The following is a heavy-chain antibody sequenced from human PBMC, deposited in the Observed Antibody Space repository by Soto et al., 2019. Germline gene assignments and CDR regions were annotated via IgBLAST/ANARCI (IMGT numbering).Heavy chain of an antibody. J-gene: IGHJ3*02. CDR2: ISGSGGST. CDR1: GFTFSRYA. Sequence: EVQLLESGGGLVQPGGSLRLSCAASGFTFSRYAMSWVRQAPGKGLEWVSAISGSGGSTYYADSVKGRFTISRDNSKNTLYLQMNSLRAEDTAVDYCAKIPHSSSWYLDAFDIWGQGTMVNVSS. D-gene: IGHD6-13*01. CDR3: AKIPHSSSWYLDAFDI. V-gene: IGHV3-23*01.